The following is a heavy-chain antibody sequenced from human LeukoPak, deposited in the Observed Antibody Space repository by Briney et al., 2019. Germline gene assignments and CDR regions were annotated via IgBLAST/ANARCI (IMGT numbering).Heavy chain of an antibody. V-gene: IGHV3-30*04. CDR1: GFTFSSYA. Sequence: QPGRSLRLSCAASGFTFSSYAMHWVRQAPGKGLEWVAVISYDGSNKYYADSVKGRFTISRDNSKNTLYLQMNSLRAEDTAVYYCASTYCSGGSCYFRTDAFDIWGQGTMVTVSS. D-gene: IGHD2-15*01. CDR3: ASTYCSGGSCYFRTDAFDI. CDR2: ISYDGSNK. J-gene: IGHJ3*02.